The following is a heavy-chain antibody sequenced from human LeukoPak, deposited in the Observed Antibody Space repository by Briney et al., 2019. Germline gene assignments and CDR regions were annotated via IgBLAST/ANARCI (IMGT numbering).Heavy chain of an antibody. J-gene: IGHJ4*02. Sequence: PGGSLRLSCAASGFTFSTYGMHWVRQAPGKGLEWVAFIRFDGTNKYYADSVKGRFTISRDNSKNTVYLQMNSLRGEDTAVYYCAKETYSSLGYWGQGTLVTVSS. CDR2: IRFDGTNK. V-gene: IGHV3-30*02. D-gene: IGHD6-13*01. CDR1: GFTFSTYG. CDR3: AKETYSSLGY.